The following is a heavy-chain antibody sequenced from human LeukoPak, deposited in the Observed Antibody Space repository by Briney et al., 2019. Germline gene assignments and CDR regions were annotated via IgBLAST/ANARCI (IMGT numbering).Heavy chain of an antibody. J-gene: IGHJ6*03. Sequence: ASVKVSCKASGYTFTDYDLTWVRQAPGQGLEWMGWISAYSGNTNYAQKFQGRVTMTTDTSTNTAYMELRSLRSADTAVYYCARTNTGYETGLYHYYMDVWGKGTTVTISS. V-gene: IGHV1-18*01. CDR3: ARTNTGYETGLYHYYMDV. CDR1: GYTFTDYD. D-gene: IGHD5-12*01. CDR2: ISAYSGNT.